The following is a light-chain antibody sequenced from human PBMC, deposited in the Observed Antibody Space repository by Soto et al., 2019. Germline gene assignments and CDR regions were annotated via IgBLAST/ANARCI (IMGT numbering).Light chain of an antibody. CDR2: LNSDGSH. CDR1: SGHSTYA. CDR3: QTWVTGIHI. J-gene: IGLJ2*01. Sequence: QSVLTQSPSASASPGASVKLTCTLSSGHSTYAIAWHQQQPEKGPRFLMKLNSDGSHSKGDGIPDRFSGSGSGAERYLTISPLQSEDEADYYCQTWVTGIHIFGGGTKLTVL. V-gene: IGLV4-69*01.